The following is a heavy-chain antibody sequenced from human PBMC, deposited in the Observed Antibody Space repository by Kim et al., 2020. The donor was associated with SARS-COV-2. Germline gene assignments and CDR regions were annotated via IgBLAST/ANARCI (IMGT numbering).Heavy chain of an antibody. D-gene: IGHD2-15*01. Sequence: GALRLSCAASGFTFSSYAMSWVRQAPGKGLEWVSAISGSGGSTYYADSVKGRFTISRDNSKNTLYLQMNSLRAEDTAVYYCAKDLGYCSGGSCYYYYYGMDVWGPGTTVTVSS. CDR1: GFTFSSYA. J-gene: IGHJ6*02. CDR3: AKDLGYCSGGSCYYYYYGMDV. CDR2: ISGSGGST. V-gene: IGHV3-23*01.